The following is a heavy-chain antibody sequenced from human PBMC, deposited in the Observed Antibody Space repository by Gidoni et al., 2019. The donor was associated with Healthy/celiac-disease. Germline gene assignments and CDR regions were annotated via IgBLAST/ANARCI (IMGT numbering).Heavy chain of an antibody. D-gene: IGHD6-13*01. CDR1: GWTFRNAW. V-gene: IGHV3-15*01. CDR2: VKSKADGGTT. Sequence: EVQLVESGGGLVKPGESLAFPWSASGWTFRNAWMIWVRQAPGKGLEWVGRVKSKADGGTTDCTAPVKGRFTISRDDSKNTLYLQMNSLKTEDTAVYYCTTDEDSSSPKFAYWGQGTLVTVSS. CDR3: TTDEDSSSPKFAY. J-gene: IGHJ4*02.